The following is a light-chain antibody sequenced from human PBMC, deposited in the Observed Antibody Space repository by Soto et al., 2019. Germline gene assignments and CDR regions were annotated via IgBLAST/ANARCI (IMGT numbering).Light chain of an antibody. CDR3: RQYGSSPSYT. V-gene: IGKV3-20*01. Sequence: EIVLTQSPGTLSLSPGERATLSCRASQSVSSSSYLAWYQQKPGQAPRLLIYGASSRATGIPDRFSGSGSATDFTLTISRLEPEDLAVYYCRQYGSSPSYTFGQETKLEIK. J-gene: IGKJ2*01. CDR1: QSVSSSSY. CDR2: GAS.